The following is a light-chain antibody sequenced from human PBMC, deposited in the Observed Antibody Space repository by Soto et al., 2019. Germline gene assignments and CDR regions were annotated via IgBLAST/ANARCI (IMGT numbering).Light chain of an antibody. Sequence: EIVMTQSPAILSVSPGERATLCCRASQSIHTSLAWYQQKPGQPPRLVVYDSTLRANGVPDRFGGSRSGTEFTLTINKLEPEDFAVYYCQKRNVWPPITFGQGTRLEIK. CDR3: QKRNVWPPIT. CDR2: DST. V-gene: IGKV3-11*01. CDR1: QSIHTS. J-gene: IGKJ5*01.